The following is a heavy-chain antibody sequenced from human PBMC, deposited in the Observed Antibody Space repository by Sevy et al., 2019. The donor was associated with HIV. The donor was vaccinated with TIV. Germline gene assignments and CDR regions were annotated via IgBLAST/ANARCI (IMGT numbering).Heavy chain of an antibody. D-gene: IGHD4-17*01. CDR3: ARDRRNYGGQYFDY. CDR2: ISSGSSYT. Sequence: GWSLRLSCSPSGFTLSDYYMSWIRQAPGKGLEWVSYISSGSSYTNYADSVKGRFTISRDNAKNFLYLEMNNLRAEDTAVYYCARDRRNYGGQYFDYWGQGTLVTVSS. V-gene: IGHV3-11*06. J-gene: IGHJ4*02. CDR1: GFTLSDYY.